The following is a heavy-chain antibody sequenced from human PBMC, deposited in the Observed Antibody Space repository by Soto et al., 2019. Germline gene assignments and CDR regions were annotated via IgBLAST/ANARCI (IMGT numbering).Heavy chain of an antibody. CDR1: GYTFTSYA. CDR3: ASSRITMVPYGMDV. CDR2: INAGNGNT. D-gene: IGHD3-10*01. J-gene: IGHJ6*02. Sequence: QVQLVQSGAEVKKPGASVKVSCKASGYTFTSYAMHWVRHAPGQSLEWMGWINAGNGNTKYSQKFQGIVTITRYTSASTAYMELSSLRSEDTAVYYCASSRITMVPYGMDVWGQGPTVTVSS. V-gene: IGHV1-3*01.